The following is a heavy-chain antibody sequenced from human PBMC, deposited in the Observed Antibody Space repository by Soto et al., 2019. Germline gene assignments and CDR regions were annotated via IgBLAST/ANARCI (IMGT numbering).Heavy chain of an antibody. CDR3: VKEGYMRSDWYGQYDY. CDR1: GFTFNSYA. D-gene: IGHD6-19*01. CDR2: ISSYGADT. V-gene: IGHV3-64D*06. Sequence: EVQLVESGGTLVQPGGSLRLSCSASGFTFNSYAMHWVRQAPGKGLEFVSAISSYGADTYYADSVKGRFAISSDNSKNSLYLEMSSLRAEDTALYYCVKEGYMRSDWYGQYDYWRQGALFTVSS. J-gene: IGHJ4*02.